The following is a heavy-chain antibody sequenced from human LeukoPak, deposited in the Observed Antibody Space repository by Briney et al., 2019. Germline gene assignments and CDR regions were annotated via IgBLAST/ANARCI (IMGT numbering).Heavy chain of an antibody. Sequence: GGSLTLSCTVTGFTFSIYWMSWVPQAPGEGLEWVPNINGEEILKYHVDYVKGRFTISRDNAKNSMSLQMNSLRAEDTAVYYCVRDGRSGWHFDYWGQGILVTVSS. CDR2: INGEEILK. CDR1: GFTFSIYW. V-gene: IGHV3-7*01. D-gene: IGHD6-19*01. CDR3: VRDGRSGWHFDY. J-gene: IGHJ4*02.